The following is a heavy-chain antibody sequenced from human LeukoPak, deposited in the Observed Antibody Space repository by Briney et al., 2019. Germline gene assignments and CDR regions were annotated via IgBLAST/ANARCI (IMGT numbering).Heavy chain of an antibody. J-gene: IGHJ4*02. Sequence: GASVKVSCKAPGYIFTDYYMHWVRQAPGQGLEWMGWINPNNGGTKSAQKFQGRVTMTRDTSISTAYMELSSLTSDDTAIYYCARGAEQQRLVHFDYWGQGTLVTVSS. D-gene: IGHD1/OR15-1a*01. CDR3: ARGAEQQRLVHFDY. CDR2: INPNNGGT. CDR1: GYIFTDYY. V-gene: IGHV1-2*02.